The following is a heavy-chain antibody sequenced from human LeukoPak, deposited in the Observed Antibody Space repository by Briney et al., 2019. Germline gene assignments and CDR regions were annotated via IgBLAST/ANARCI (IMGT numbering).Heavy chain of an antibody. D-gene: IGHD3-22*01. Sequence: SETLSLTCTVSGASISSGTYYWAWIRQPPGKGXXXXXXIYYSGSTSYNPPLESRVTISVDTSKNQFSLKLSSVTAADTAVYYCARQPYYDSSGSYFDYWGQGTLVTVSS. J-gene: IGHJ4*02. CDR1: GASISSGTYY. CDR2: IYYSGST. CDR3: ARQPYYDSSGSYFDY. V-gene: IGHV4-39*01.